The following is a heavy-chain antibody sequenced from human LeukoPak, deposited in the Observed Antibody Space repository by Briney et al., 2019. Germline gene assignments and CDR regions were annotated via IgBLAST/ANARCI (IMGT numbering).Heavy chain of an antibody. V-gene: IGHV4-39*01. CDR3: ARHSYSSGWLHFDY. CDR1: GGSISSSYYY. CDR2: IYYSGST. Sequence: SETLSLTCSVSGGSISSSYYYWGWIRQPPGKGLEWIGSIYYSGSTYYNPSLKSRVTISVDTSKSQFSLKLSSLTAADTAVYYCARHSYSSGWLHFDYWGQGTLVTVSS. D-gene: IGHD6-19*01. J-gene: IGHJ4*02.